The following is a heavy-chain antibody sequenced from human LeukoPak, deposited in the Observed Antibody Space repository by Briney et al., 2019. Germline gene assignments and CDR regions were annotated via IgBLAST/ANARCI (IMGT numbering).Heavy chain of an antibody. CDR2: ISYDGSNK. CDR1: GFIFSSYA. CDR3: ALGGSCYSCGYYYMDV. V-gene: IGHV3-30*04. Sequence: GGSLRLSCAASGFIFSSYAMHWVRQAPGKGLEWVAVISYDGSNKYYADSVKGRFTTSRDNSKNTLYLQMNSLRAEDTAVYYCALGGSCYSCGYYYMDVWGKGTTVTVSS. J-gene: IGHJ6*03. D-gene: IGHD2-15*01.